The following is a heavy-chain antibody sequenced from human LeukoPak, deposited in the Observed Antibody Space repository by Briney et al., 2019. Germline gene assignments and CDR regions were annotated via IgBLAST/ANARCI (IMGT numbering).Heavy chain of an antibody. CDR3: ATQLGYYDSSGYDFDY. D-gene: IGHD3-22*01. CDR1: GYTFTNYG. J-gene: IGHJ4*02. Sequence: ASVKVSCKASGYTFTNYGITWLRQAPGQGLEWMGWISAYNGHTNYAQKFQGRLTMTTDTSTSTAYMELRSLRSDDTAVYYCATQLGYYDSSGYDFDYWGQGTLVTVSS. V-gene: IGHV1-18*01. CDR2: ISAYNGHT.